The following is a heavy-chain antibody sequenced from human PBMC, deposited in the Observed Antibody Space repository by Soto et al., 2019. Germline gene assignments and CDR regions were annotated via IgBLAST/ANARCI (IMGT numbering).Heavy chain of an antibody. CDR2: INPKSGDT. J-gene: IGHJ3*01. Sequence: QVQLVQSGAEVKKPGASVKVSCKASGYSFTDYYLYWVRQAPGQGLEWMGWINPKSGDTNSAQIFQGPVTMTSDTSLNTVYMELRGLRSDDTAVYFCLRWGHSRLSGYDDAFNVWGLGTLVTVSS. D-gene: IGHD3-9*01. V-gene: IGHV1-2*02. CDR1: GYSFTDYY. CDR3: LRWGHSRLSGYDDAFNV.